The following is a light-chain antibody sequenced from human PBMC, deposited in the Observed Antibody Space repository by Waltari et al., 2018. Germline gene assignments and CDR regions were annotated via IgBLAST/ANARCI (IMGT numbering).Light chain of an antibody. J-gene: IGKJ4*01. Sequence: EIVLTQSPATLSLSPGERATLSCRASQSVSTYLAWYQQKPGQAPRLLTDDASNRATGIPARFSGSGSGTDFSLTISSLEPEDFAVYYCQHRGNWPLAFGGGTKVEIK. V-gene: IGKV3-11*01. CDR3: QHRGNWPLA. CDR2: DAS. CDR1: QSVSTY.